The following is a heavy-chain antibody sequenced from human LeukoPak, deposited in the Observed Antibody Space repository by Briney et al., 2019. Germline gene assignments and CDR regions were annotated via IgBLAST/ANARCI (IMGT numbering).Heavy chain of an antibody. Sequence: GASVKVSCKVSGYTLTELSMHWVRQAPGKGLEWMGGFDPEDGETIYAQKFQGRVTMTEDTSTDTAYMELSSLRSEGTAVYYCATWGGIYSGYDYIYWGQGTLVTVSS. J-gene: IGHJ4*02. CDR1: GYTLTELS. CDR2: FDPEDGET. CDR3: ATWGGIYSGYDYIY. D-gene: IGHD5-12*01. V-gene: IGHV1-24*01.